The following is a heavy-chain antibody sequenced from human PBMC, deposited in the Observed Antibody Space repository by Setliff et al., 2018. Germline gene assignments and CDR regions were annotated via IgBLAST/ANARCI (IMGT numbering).Heavy chain of an antibody. Sequence: PGGSLRLSCVASGFTFSGSAMHWVRQASGKGLEWVGRIRSKANNYATAYAASLKGRFTISRDDSKNTAFLQMNSLKTEDTAVYYCTRQTSPHPDSSGYYYDLTFYYYMDVWGKGTTVTVSS. CDR1: GFTFSGSA. CDR2: IRSKANNYAT. J-gene: IGHJ6*03. CDR3: TRQTSPHPDSSGYYYDLTFYYYMDV. V-gene: IGHV3-73*01. D-gene: IGHD3-22*01.